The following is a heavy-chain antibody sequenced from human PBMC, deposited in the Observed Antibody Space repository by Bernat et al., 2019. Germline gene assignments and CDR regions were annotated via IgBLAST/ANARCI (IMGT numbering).Heavy chain of an antibody. D-gene: IGHD6-13*01. V-gene: IGHV3-33*01. CDR1: KFTFSGYG. CDR2: IWHDGSNE. Sequence: QVQLMESGGGVVQPGRSLRLSCAASKFTFSGYGMHWVRPAPGKGLEWVAVIWHDGSNENYADSVKGRFTISRDNSKNTLYLQMNSLRAEDTAVYYCERPQDSSSYGSVDYWGQGTLVTVSS. CDR3: ERPQDSSSYGSVDY. J-gene: IGHJ4*02.